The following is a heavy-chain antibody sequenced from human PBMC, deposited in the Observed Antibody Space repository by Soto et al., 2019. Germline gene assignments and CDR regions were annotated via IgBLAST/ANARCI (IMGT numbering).Heavy chain of an antibody. Sequence: PGESLKISCKGSGYNFANYWIGWVRQMPGKGLEWMGIIYPGDSDTRYSPSFQGQVTISADKSISTAYLQWSSLKASDTAMFYCARSQYSSSWPFDYRGQGTLVTVSS. V-gene: IGHV5-51*01. CDR2: IYPGDSDT. J-gene: IGHJ4*02. CDR1: GYNFANYW. CDR3: ARSQYSSSWPFDY. D-gene: IGHD6-13*01.